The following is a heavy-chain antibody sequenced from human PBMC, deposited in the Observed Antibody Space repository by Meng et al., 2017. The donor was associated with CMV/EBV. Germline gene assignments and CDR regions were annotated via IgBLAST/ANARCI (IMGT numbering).Heavy chain of an antibody. V-gene: IGHV4-39*01. CDR3: ARYSGSYYSY. CDR2: IYYSWST. J-gene: IGHJ4*02. CDR1: GGSISSSSYY. Sequence: QLQLQESGPGLVKPSETLSLTCTVPGGSISSSSYYWGWIRQPPGKGLEWIGSIYYSWSTYYNPSLKSRVTISVDTSKNQFSLKLSSVTAADTAVYYCARYSGSYYSYWGQGTLVTVSS. D-gene: IGHD1-26*01.